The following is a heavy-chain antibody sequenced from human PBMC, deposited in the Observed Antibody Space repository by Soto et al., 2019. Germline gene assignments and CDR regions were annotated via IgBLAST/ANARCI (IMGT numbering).Heavy chain of an antibody. D-gene: IGHD2-8*01. Sequence: QVQLVQSGAEVKKPGSSVRVSCKTSGDSFSKYTVNWVRQAPRQGLEWMGGFIPRFGTTNFAPTLQGRVPITADQSMNTVYMELSSLRSDDTAHYSCARGRGLYTSGRAKRDTWVQGTLVTVSS. CDR3: ARGRGLYTSGRAKRDT. CDR2: FIPRFGTT. J-gene: IGHJ5*02. CDR1: GDSFSKYT. V-gene: IGHV1-69*01.